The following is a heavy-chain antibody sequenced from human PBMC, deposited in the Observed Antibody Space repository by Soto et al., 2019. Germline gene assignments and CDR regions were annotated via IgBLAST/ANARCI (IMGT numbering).Heavy chain of an antibody. Sequence: ASVKVSCKASGYTFTGYYMHWVRQAPGQGLEWMGWINPNSGGTNYAQKFQGWVTMTRDTSISTAYMELSRLRSDDTAVYYCARDLARAYYDILTGYPTRGGMDVWGQGTTVTVSS. CDR2: INPNSGGT. D-gene: IGHD3-9*01. CDR1: GYTFTGYY. J-gene: IGHJ6*02. V-gene: IGHV1-2*04. CDR3: ARDLARAYYDILTGYPTRGGMDV.